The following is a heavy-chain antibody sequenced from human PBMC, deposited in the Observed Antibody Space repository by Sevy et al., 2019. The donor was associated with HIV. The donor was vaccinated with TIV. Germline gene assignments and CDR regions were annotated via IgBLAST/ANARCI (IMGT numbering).Heavy chain of an antibody. V-gene: IGHV3-21*01. J-gene: IGHJ2*01. CDR2: ITSSNSYI. D-gene: IGHD3-22*01. CDR1: GFTFSTYS. CDR3: ARPASYDSSGYYSSFYRYFDL. Sequence: GGSLRLSCAASGFTFSTYSMNWVRQAPGKGLEWVSSITSSNSYIYYADSVKGRFTISRDNAKSLLYLQMNSLRAEDTDVYYCARPASYDSSGYYSSFYRYFDLWGRGTLVTVSS.